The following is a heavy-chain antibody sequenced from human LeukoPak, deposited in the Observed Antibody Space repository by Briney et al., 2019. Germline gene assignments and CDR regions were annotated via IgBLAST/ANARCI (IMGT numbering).Heavy chain of an antibody. CDR3: AKDLYTTGWWGYFDY. J-gene: IGHJ4*02. CDR1: GFTFSSYA. Sequence: GGSLRLSCAASGFTFSSYAMSWVRQAPGKGLEWVSTISGSGGGGTTYYADSAKGRFTISRDNSKNKLYLQMNSLRAEDTAVYSCAKDLYTTGWWGYFDYWGQGTLVTVSS. D-gene: IGHD6-19*01. V-gene: IGHV3-23*01. CDR2: ISGSGGGGTT.